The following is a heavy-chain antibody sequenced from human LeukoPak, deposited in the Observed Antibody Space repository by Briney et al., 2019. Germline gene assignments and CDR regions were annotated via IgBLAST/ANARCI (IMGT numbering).Heavy chain of an antibody. Sequence: GGSLRLSCAASGFTFSSYAMSWVRQAPGKGLEWVSAISVSGGSTYYADSVKGRFTISRDNSKNTLYLQMNSLRAEDTAVYYCAKYLVVVITHGAFDIGGQGTMVTVSS. V-gene: IGHV3-23*01. CDR1: GFTFSSYA. CDR2: ISVSGGST. CDR3: AKYLVVVITHGAFDI. J-gene: IGHJ3*02. D-gene: IGHD3-22*01.